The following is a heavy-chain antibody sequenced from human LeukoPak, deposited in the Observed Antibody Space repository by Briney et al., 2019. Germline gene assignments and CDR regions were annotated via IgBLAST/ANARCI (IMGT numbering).Heavy chain of an antibody. CDR3: SGYSYGDGYYFEY. CDR1: SYTFSIPD. V-gene: IGHV1-18*01. Sequence: GASVKVSCKASSYTFSIPDITWVRQAPGQGLEWMGWIRSYNGNTNYAQKFQGRVTMSADTSTSTAYMELRSLRSDDTAVYYCSGYSYGDGYYFEYWGQGTLVTVSS. D-gene: IGHD5-18*01. CDR2: IRSYNGNT. J-gene: IGHJ4*02.